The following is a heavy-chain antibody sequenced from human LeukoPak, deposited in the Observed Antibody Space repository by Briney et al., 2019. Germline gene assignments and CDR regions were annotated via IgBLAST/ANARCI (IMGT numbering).Heavy chain of an antibody. V-gene: IGHV4-39*01. CDR1: SGSISSSRYY. Sequence: SETLSLTCTVSSGSISSSRYYWRWIHQAPGKGLEWIGSIVYAGSTYYNPSLKSRATISVDTSKNQFSLKLSSVTAADTAVYYCARQKSGGMDVWGQGTTVTVSS. CDR3: ARQKSGGMDV. J-gene: IGHJ6*02. CDR2: IVYAGST.